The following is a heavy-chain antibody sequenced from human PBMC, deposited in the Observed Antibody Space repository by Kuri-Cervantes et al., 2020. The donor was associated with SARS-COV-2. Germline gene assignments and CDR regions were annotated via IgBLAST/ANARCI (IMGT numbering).Heavy chain of an antibody. CDR2: IIPILGTA. J-gene: IGHJ5*02. V-gene: IGHV1-69*04. D-gene: IGHD6-6*01. CDR3: SRDLISARPGVFDH. CDR1: GDTFTSYG. Sequence: SVKVSCKASGDTFTSYGISWGRQAPGQGLEWMGRIIPILGTANYAQKFQGRVTITADKSTSTAYMELSSLRSEDTAVYYFSRDLISARPGVFDHWGQGTLVTVSS.